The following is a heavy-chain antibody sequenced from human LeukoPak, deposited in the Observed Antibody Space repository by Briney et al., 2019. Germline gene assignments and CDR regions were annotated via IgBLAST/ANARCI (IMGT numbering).Heavy chain of an antibody. CDR3: ARDDSGYRFDY. CDR1: GYSISSGYY. Sequence: SETLSLTCTVSGYSISSGYYWGWIRQPPGKGLEWIGYIYYSGSTNYNPSLKSRVTISVDTSKNQFSLKLSSVTAADTAVYYCARDDSGYRFDYWGQGTLVTVSS. V-gene: IGHV4-61*01. CDR2: IYYSGST. J-gene: IGHJ4*02. D-gene: IGHD5-12*01.